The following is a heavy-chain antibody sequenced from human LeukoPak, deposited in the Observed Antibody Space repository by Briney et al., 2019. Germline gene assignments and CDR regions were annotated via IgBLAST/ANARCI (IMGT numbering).Heavy chain of an antibody. CDR3: ARFQSMRLGRGSGCYYYMDV. V-gene: IGHV4-59*01. CDR2: IYYSGGT. D-gene: IGHD2/OR15-2a*01. Sequence: SETPSLTCTVSGGSISGYYWSWVRQPPGKGLEWIGFIYYSGGTNYNPSLKSRVTISVDTSKNQFSLKVSSVTAADTAVYYCARFQSMRLGRGSGCYYYMDVWGKGTTVTVSS. CDR1: GGSISGYY. J-gene: IGHJ6*03.